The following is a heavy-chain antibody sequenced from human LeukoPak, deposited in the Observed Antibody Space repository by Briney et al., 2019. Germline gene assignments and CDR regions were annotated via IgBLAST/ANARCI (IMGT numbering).Heavy chain of an antibody. CDR2: IHTSGTT. CDR1: GGPISRGSYY. V-gene: IGHV4-61*02. J-gene: IGHJ3*02. D-gene: IGHD3-22*01. Sequence: ASETLSLTCTASGGPISRGSYYWSWIRQPAGKGLEWIGRIHTSGTTNYNPSLKSHVTISVDTSKNQFSLKLSSVTAADTAVYYCARALTMTDALDIWGQGTMVTVSS. CDR3: ARALTMTDALDI.